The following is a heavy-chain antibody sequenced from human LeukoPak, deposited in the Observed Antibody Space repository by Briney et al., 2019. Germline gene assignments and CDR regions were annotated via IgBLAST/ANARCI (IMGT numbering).Heavy chain of an antibody. CDR2: ISYDGSNE. V-gene: IGHV3-30*03. J-gene: IGHJ4*02. CDR3: ARNLAYCTAGRCYLDY. D-gene: IGHD2-15*01. CDR1: GLTFSTYG. Sequence: GGSLRLSCAASGLTFSTYGMHWVRQAPGKGLEWVALISYDGSNEYYADSVKGRLTISRDNSKNTLYLQMNSLSADDTAVYYCARNLAYCTAGRCYLDYWGQGTLVTVSS.